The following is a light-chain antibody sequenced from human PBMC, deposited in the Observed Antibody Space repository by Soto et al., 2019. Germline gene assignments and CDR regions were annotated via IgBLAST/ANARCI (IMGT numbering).Light chain of an antibody. J-gene: IGKJ3*01. CDR1: QSVLYSSNNKNY. CDR3: QQYYSTPLST. V-gene: IGKV4-1*01. CDR2: WAS. Sequence: DIVMTQSPDSLAVSLGERATINCKSSQSVLYSSNNKNYLAWYQQKPGQPPKLLIYWASTRESGVPDRFSGSGSGTDFTLTISSLQAEAVAVYYCQQYYSTPLSTFGPGTKVDIK.